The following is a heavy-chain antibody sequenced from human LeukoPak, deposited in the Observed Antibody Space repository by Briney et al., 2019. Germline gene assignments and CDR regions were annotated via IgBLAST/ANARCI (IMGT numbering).Heavy chain of an antibody. J-gene: IGHJ4*02. D-gene: IGHD6-19*01. CDR3: AKNGEQWPSRAHYFDY. CDR2: IYTGGSA. CDR1: GFFVSDNY. Sequence: PGGSLRLSCAASGFFVSDNYMSWVRQAPGKGLDWVSVIYTGGSAFYADSVKGRFIISRDNSNNTLYLQMNSLRAEDTAVYYCAKNGEQWPSRAHYFDYWGQGTLVTVSS. V-gene: IGHV3-66*01.